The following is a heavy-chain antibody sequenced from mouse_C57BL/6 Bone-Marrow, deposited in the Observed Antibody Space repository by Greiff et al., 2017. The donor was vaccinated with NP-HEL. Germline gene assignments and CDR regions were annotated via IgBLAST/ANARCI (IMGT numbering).Heavy chain of an antibody. CDR3: AREYYYWAYFDY. D-gene: IGHD1-1*01. J-gene: IGHJ2*01. Sequence: VQLQQSGAELVRPGTSVKVSCKASGYAFTNYLIEWVKQRPGQGLEWIGVINPGSGGTNYNEKFKGKATLTADKSSSTAYMQLSSLTSEDSAVYFCAREYYYWAYFDYWGQGTTLTVSS. CDR2: INPGSGGT. V-gene: IGHV1-54*01. CDR1: GYAFTNYL.